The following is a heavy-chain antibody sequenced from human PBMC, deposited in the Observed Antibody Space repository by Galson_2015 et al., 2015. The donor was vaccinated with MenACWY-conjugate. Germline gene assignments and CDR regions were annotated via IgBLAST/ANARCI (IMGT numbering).Heavy chain of an antibody. D-gene: IGHD2-15*01. CDR3: ARVRGGSHNWVDP. CDR2: TYYRSKWYN. J-gene: IGHJ5*02. V-gene: IGHV6-1*01. CDR1: GHSVSSHSAA. Sequence: CAISGHSVSSHSAAWNWIRQSPSRGLEWLGRTYYRSKWYNDYAVSVKSRITINPDTSKNQLSLHLNSVTPEDTAVYYCARVRGGSHNWVDPWGQGTLVTVSS.